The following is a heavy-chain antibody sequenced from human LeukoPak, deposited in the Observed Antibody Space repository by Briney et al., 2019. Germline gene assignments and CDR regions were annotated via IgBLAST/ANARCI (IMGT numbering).Heavy chain of an antibody. J-gene: IGHJ4*02. CDR3: AKGRYDSSGYYFDY. D-gene: IGHD3-22*01. CDR1: GFTCDDYT. Sequence: GGSLRLSCAASGFTCDDYTMHWVRQAPGKGLEWVSLISWDGGSTYYADSVKGRFTISRDNSKNSLYLQMNSLRTEDTALYYCAKGRYDSSGYYFDYWGQGTLVTVSS. CDR2: ISWDGGST. V-gene: IGHV3-43*01.